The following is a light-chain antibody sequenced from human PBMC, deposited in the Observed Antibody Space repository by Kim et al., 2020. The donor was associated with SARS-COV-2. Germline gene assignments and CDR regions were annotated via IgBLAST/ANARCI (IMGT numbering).Light chain of an antibody. V-gene: IGKV3D-15*01. Sequence: VSPGERATLSCRTSHDIGRNLAWYQQKPGQTPRLLIYDASARATGVPARFSGGGSGTEFTLTISSLQSEDFAVYYCQHYNNWPLTFGGGTKVDIK. J-gene: IGKJ4*01. CDR3: QHYNNWPLT. CDR2: DAS. CDR1: HDIGRN.